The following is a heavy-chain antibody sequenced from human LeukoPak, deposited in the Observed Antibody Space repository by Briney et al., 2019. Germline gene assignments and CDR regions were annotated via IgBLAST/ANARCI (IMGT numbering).Heavy chain of an antibody. CDR3: AKVYVGSWYAYDH. Sequence: GGSLRLSCTASGFTFDDYAMHWVRQAPAKGLEWVSLISGDGGTTDYADSVKGRFTISRDNRRNSLYLHMNSLRTEDTALYFCAKVYVGSWYAYDHWGQGTLVTISS. CDR2: ISGDGGTT. J-gene: IGHJ4*02. D-gene: IGHD6-13*01. CDR1: GFTFDDYA. V-gene: IGHV3-43*02.